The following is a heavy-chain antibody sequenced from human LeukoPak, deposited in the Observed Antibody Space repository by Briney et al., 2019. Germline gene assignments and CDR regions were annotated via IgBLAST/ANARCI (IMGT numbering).Heavy chain of an antibody. J-gene: IGHJ6*02. CDR2: INPNSGGT. V-gene: IGHV1-2*06. Sequence: ASVKVSCKASGYTFTGYYMHWVRQAPGQGPEWMGRINPNSGGTNYAQKFQGRVTMTRDTSISTAYMELSRLTSGDTAVYYCARALFGVLPGVMDVWGQGTTVTVSS. CDR3: ARALFGVLPGVMDV. D-gene: IGHD3-3*01. CDR1: GYTFTGYY.